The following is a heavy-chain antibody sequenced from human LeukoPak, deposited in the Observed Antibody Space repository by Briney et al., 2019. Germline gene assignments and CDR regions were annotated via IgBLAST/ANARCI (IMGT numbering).Heavy chain of an antibody. CDR3: ARRRYYYYGIDV. V-gene: IGHV4-59*08. J-gene: IGHJ6*02. CDR1: GGSISSYY. CDR2: IYYSGST. Sequence: SETLSLTCTVSGGSISSYYWSWIRQPPGKGLEWIGYIYYSGSTNYNPSLKSRVTISVDTSKNQFSLKLSSVTAADTAVYYCARRRYYYYGIDVWGQGTTVTVSS.